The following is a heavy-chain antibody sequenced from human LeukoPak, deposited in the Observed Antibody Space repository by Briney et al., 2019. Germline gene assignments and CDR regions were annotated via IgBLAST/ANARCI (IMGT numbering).Heavy chain of an antibody. Sequence: GGSLRLSCAASGFTFSSYEINWVRQAPGKGLEWVSYISSSGSTIYYADSVKGRFTISRDNAKNSLYLQMNSLRAEDTAVYYCAELGITMIGGVWGKGTTVTISS. CDR3: AELGITMIGGV. CDR2: ISSSGSTI. CDR1: GFTFSSYE. J-gene: IGHJ6*04. D-gene: IGHD3-10*02. V-gene: IGHV3-48*03.